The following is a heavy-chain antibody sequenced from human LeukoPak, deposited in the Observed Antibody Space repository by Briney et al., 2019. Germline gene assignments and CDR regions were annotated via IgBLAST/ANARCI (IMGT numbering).Heavy chain of an antibody. CDR3: AREIGPRQLHLWGSAFDY. Sequence: GASVKVSCKASGYTFTSYSMHWVRQAPGQGLEWMGIINPNGGSTIYAQKFQGRVTMTRDTSTSTVYMELSSLRSEDTAVYYCAREIGPRQLHLWGSAFDYWGQGTLVTVSS. J-gene: IGHJ4*02. CDR2: INPNGGST. CDR1: GYTFTSYS. V-gene: IGHV1-46*01. D-gene: IGHD5-18*01.